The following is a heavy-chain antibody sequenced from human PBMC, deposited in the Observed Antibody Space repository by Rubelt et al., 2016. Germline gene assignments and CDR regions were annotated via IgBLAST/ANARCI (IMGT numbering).Heavy chain of an antibody. J-gene: IGHJ6*02. D-gene: IGHD3-10*01. Sequence: VSAISGSGGSTYYADSVKGRFTISRDNSKNTLYLQMNSLRAEDTAVYYCARDRGYYGSGSYYGMDVWGQGTTVTVSS. V-gene: IGHV3-23*01. CDR2: ISGSGGST. CDR3: ARDRGYYGSGSYYGMDV.